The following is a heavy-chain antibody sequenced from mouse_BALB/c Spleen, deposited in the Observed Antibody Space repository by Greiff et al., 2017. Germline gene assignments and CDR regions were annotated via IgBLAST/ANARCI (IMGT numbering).Heavy chain of an antibody. V-gene: IGHV2-9*02. CDR3: ARERDYYGSSSYAMDY. D-gene: IGHD1-1*01. CDR1: GFSLTSYG. CDR2: IWAGGST. J-gene: IGHJ4*01. Sequence: VQRVESGPGLVAPSQSLSITCTVSGFSLTSYGVHWVRQPPGKGLAWLGVIWAGGSTNYNSALMSRLSISKDNSKSQVFLKMNSLQTDDTAMYYCARERDYYGSSSYAMDYWGQGTSVTVSS.